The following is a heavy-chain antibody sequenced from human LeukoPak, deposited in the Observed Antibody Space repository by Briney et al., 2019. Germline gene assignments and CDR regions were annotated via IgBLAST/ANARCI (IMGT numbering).Heavy chain of an antibody. Sequence: SGTLSLTCAVSGGSISSRNWWSWVRQPPGKGPEWIGEIYHSGSTNYNPSLKTRVTISVDKSKNQFSLKLSSVTAADTAVYYCARASHDYGDYSHFDYWGQGTLVTVSS. J-gene: IGHJ4*02. CDR2: IYHSGST. D-gene: IGHD4-17*01. CDR1: GGSISSRNW. V-gene: IGHV4-4*02. CDR3: ARASHDYGDYSHFDY.